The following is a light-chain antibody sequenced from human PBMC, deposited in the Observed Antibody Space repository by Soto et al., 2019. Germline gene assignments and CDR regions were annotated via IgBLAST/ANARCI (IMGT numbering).Light chain of an antibody. J-gene: IGKJ4*01. CDR1: QSVASN. CDR2: GAS. CDR3: QQYNYWPPLT. Sequence: EIVMTQSPATLSVSPGERATLSCRASQSVASNLAWYQQKPGQAPRLLIYGASTRATGVPARFSGSGSGTEFTLTISSLQSEDFGVYYCQQYNYWPPLTFGGGTKVEIK. V-gene: IGKV3-15*01.